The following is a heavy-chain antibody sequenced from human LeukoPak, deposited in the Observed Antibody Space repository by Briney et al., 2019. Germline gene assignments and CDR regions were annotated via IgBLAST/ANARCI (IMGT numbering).Heavy chain of an antibody. J-gene: IGHJ4*02. CDR1: GVSVSSSSYY. CDR3: ARVSLTMIFNY. V-gene: IGHV4-61*01. Sequence: PSETLSLTCTVSGVSVSSSSYYWSWIRQPPGKGLEWIGYILYGGSTSYNPSLKSRVTISVDTSKNQVSLQLSSVTAADTAVYYCARVSLTMIFNYWGQGILVTVSS. D-gene: IGHD3-22*01. CDR2: ILYGGST.